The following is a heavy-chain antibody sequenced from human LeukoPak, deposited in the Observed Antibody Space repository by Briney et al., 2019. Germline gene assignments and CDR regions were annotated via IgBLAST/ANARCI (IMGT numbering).Heavy chain of an antibody. D-gene: IGHD6-19*01. V-gene: IGHV4-4*07. CDR2: IYSSGSA. CDR3: ARERSSGLAL. J-gene: IGHJ5*02. Sequence: SETLSLTCTVPGDSTSGYYWSWIRQPAEKGLEWIGRIYSSGSANYNPSLKGRVTMSLDTSKKQFYLQMNSVTAADTAIYYCARERSSGLALWGQGALVTVSS. CDR1: GDSTSGYY.